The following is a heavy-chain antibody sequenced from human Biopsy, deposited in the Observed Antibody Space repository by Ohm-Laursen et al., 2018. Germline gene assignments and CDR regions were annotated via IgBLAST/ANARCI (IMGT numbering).Heavy chain of an antibody. J-gene: IGHJ2*01. CDR2: VYYTGST. V-gene: IGHV4-59*01. Sequence: TLSLTCTVSGDSISSYYWSWIRQPPGKELQWIGYVYYTGSTDYNPSLQSRVTISVDTSKNHFSLRLRSVTPADTAIYYCARDRGYYSDRTVPGYFDLWGRGTLVTVSS. D-gene: IGHD3-22*01. CDR1: GDSISSYY. CDR3: ARDRGYYSDRTVPGYFDL.